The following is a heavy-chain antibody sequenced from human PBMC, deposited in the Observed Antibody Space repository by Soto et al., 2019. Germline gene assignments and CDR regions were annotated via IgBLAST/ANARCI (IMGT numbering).Heavy chain of an antibody. CDR2: TYHRSKWYN. CDR3: ARDQEGIAVAGGYYYYGMDV. CDR1: GDSVSSNSAA. V-gene: IGHV6-1*01. Sequence: SQTLSLTCAISGDSVSSNSAAWNWIRQSPSRGLEWLGRTYHRSKWYNDYAVSVKSRITINPDTSKNQFSLQLNSVTPEDTAVYYCARDQEGIAVAGGYYYYGMDVWGQGTTVTVSS. D-gene: IGHD6-19*01. J-gene: IGHJ6*02.